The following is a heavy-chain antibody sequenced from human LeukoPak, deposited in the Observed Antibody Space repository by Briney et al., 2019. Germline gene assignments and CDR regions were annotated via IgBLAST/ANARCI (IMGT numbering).Heavy chain of an antibody. CDR2: MNPNSGTT. Sequence: ASVKVSGKASGYTYTSYDINWARQATGQGLEWMAWMNPNSGTTNCAQNFQGRVTMTRDTSISTAYMELNRLRSDDTAIYYCASIAARRDLRPPVPWGQGTLVTVSS. CDR1: GYTYTSYD. J-gene: IGHJ5*02. CDR3: ASIAARRDLRPPVP. V-gene: IGHV1-2*02. D-gene: IGHD6-6*01.